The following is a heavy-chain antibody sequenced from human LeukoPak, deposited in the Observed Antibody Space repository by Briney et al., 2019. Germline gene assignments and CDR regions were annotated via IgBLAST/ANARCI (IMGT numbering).Heavy chain of an antibody. J-gene: IGHJ4*02. CDR2: IWYGGSNK. CDR1: GFTFSSYG. V-gene: IGHV3-33*06. D-gene: IGHD2-2*01. Sequence: GGSLRLSCAASGFTFSSYGMHWVRQAPGKGLEWVAVIWYGGSNKYYADSVKGRFTISRDNSKNTLYLQMNSLRAEDTAVYYCAKGQEVIVPAALDYWGQGTLVTVSS. CDR3: AKGQEVIVPAALDY.